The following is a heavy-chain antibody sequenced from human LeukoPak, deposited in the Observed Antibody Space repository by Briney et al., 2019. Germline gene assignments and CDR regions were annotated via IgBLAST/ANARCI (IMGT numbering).Heavy chain of an antibody. V-gene: IGHV3-30*02. J-gene: IGHJ6*03. CDR2: IRYDGSNK. CDR3: AKVGLGSSSYYYYYYMDV. Sequence: GGSLRLSCAASGFTFSSYGMHWVRQAPGKGLEWVAFIRYDGSNKYYADSVKGRFTISRDNSKNTLYLQMNRLRAEDTAVYYCAKVGLGSSSYYYYYYMDVWGKGTTVTVSS. D-gene: IGHD6-6*01. CDR1: GFTFSSYG.